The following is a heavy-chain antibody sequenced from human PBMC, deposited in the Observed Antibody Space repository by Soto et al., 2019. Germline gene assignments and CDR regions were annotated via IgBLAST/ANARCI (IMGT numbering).Heavy chain of an antibody. V-gene: IGHV4-31*03. CDR3: ASLKKVEGLYFDY. J-gene: IGHJ4*02. CDR1: GGSISSGGYY. D-gene: IGHD3-16*01. CDR2: VYYSGST. Sequence: SETLSLTCTVSGGSISSGGYYWSWIRQHPGKGLEWIGYVYYSGSTYYNPSLKSRVTISVDTSKNQFSLKLSSVTAADTAVYYCASLKKVEGLYFDYWGQGTLVTVSS.